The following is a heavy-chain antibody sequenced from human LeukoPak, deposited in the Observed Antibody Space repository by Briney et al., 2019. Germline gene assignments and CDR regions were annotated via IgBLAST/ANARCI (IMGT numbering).Heavy chain of an antibody. CDR2: ISGRGGST. V-gene: IGHV3-23*01. Sequence: GGSLRLSCAASGFTFSSYAMSWVRQAPGKGLEWVSAISGRGGSTYYADSVKGRFTISRDNSKNTLYLQMNSLRAEDTAVYYCAKDSPRVITMIVDYWGQGTLVTVSS. D-gene: IGHD3-22*01. CDR3: AKDSPRVITMIVDY. J-gene: IGHJ4*02. CDR1: GFTFSSYA.